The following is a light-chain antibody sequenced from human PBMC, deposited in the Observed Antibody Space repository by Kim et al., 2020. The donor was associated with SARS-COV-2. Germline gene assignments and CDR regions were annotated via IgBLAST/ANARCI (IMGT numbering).Light chain of an antibody. J-gene: IGKJ1*01. CDR3: LQYCNYPRT. V-gene: IGKV1-6*01. CDR1: QGMKDD. CDR2: AAS. Sequence: AIQLTQSPSSLSASVGDRVILTCRPSQGMKDDLAWYQQKPGKAPKLLMYAASSLQSAVPSRFSGSGSGTDFTLTISSLQPEDFATYYCLQYCNYPRTFGQGTKVDIK.